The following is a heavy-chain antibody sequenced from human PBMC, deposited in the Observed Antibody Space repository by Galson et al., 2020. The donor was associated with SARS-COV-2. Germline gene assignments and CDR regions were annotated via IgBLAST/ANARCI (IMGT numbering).Heavy chain of an antibody. Sequence: GGSLRLSCAASGFTFSRYWMSWVRQAPGKGLEWVANINQDGSDQNYVDSVKGRFTISRDNAKNSLYLQMNSLRAEDTAVYSCARDLGLVTTCYCDYWGQGNRVTV. D-gene: IGHD4-17*01. CDR3: ARDLGLVTTCYCDY. V-gene: IGHV3-7*04. J-gene: IGHJ4*02. CDR2: INQDGSDQ. CDR1: GFTFSRYW.